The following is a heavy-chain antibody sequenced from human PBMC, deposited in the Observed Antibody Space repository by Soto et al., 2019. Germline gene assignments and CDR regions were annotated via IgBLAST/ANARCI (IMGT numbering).Heavy chain of an antibody. CDR1: GFTFTKYA. J-gene: IGHJ4*02. CDR2: IRGTGGST. V-gene: IGHV3-23*01. Sequence: GESLRLSCVASGFTFTKYAMKWVRQAPGKGLEWVATIRGTGGSTYYADSVKGRFTISRDNSKNTLYLQMNSLRVEDTAVYYCAKDRLGGNFDYWGQGTQVTVSS. CDR3: AKDRLGGNFDY.